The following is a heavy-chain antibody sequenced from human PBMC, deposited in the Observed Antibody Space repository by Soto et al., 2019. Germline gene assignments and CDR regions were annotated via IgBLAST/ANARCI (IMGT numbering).Heavy chain of an antibody. CDR3: ARGGEIVVVVSTTGRYFDY. V-gene: IGHV4-34*01. J-gene: IGHJ4*02. D-gene: IGHD2-15*01. Sequence: WTWIRQPPGKGLEWIGEINHSGSTNYNPSLKSRVTISVNTSKNQSSLKLSSVTAADTAVYNCARGGEIVVVVSTTGRYFDYWGQGTLLTVAS. CDR2: INHSGST.